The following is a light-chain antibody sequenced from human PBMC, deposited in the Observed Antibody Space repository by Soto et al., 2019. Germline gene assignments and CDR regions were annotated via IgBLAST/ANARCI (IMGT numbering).Light chain of an antibody. CDR1: SSDVGFYNY. Sequence: QSVLTQPRSVSGSPGQSVTISCTGTSSDVGFYNYVSWYQQHPGKAPKLMLFDVSERPSGVPDRFSGSKSGYTASLTISGLQADDEADYYCCSYAGNRTFVFGGGTQLTVL. CDR2: DVS. J-gene: IGLJ3*02. CDR3: CSYAGNRTFV. V-gene: IGLV2-11*01.